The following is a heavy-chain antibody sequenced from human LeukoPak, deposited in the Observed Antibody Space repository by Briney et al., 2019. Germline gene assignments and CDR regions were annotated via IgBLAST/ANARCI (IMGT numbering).Heavy chain of an antibody. CDR1: GGSISSSSYY. J-gene: IGHJ3*02. V-gene: IGHV4-39*07. Sequence: SETLSLTCTVSGGSISSSSYYWGWIRRPPGKGLEWIGSIYYSGSTYYNPSLKSRVTISVDTSKNQFSLKLSSVTAADTAVYYCARLPDDSSGYDSAFDIWGQGTMVTVSS. D-gene: IGHD3-22*01. CDR2: IYYSGST. CDR3: ARLPDDSSGYDSAFDI.